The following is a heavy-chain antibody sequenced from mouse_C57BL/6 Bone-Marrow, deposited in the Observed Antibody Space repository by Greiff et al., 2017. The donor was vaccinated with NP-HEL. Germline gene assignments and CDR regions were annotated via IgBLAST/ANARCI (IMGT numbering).Heavy chain of an antibody. V-gene: IGHV5-4*01. CDR1: GFTFSSYA. J-gene: IGHJ2*01. Sequence: EVQVVESGGGLVKPGGSLKLSCAASGFTFSSYAMSWVRQTPEKRLEWVATISDGGSYTYYPDNVKGRFTISIDNAKNNLYLQMSHLKSEDTAMYYCARDPLITTVTRHYFDYWGKGTTLTVSS. D-gene: IGHD1-1*01. CDR2: ISDGGSYT. CDR3: ARDPLITTVTRHYFDY.